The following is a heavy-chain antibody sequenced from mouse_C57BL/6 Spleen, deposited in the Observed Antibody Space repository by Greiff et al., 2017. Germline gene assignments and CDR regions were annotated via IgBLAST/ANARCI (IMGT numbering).Heavy chain of an antibody. J-gene: IGHJ1*03. CDR1: GYKFTDDY. CDR3: SRWGLITTVEDV. V-gene: IGHV1-26*01. Sequence: EVQLQQSGPELVKPGASVKISCKASGYKFTDDYMNWVKQSHGKSLEWIGDINPNNGGTSYNQKFKGKATLTVDKSSSTAYMELRSLTSEDSAVYYCSRWGLITTVEDVWGTGTTVTVSS. CDR2: INPNNGGT. D-gene: IGHD1-1*01.